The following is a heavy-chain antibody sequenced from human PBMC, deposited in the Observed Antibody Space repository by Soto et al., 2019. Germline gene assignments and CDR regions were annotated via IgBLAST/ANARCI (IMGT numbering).Heavy chain of an antibody. D-gene: IGHD3-22*01. CDR2: IYYSGST. V-gene: IGHV4-31*03. J-gene: IGHJ4*02. CDR3: ARDSSQVVMFDY. Sequence: QVQLQESGPGLVKPSQTLSLTCTVSGGSISSGGYYWSWIRQHPGKGLEWIGYIYYSGSTYYNPSLKRRVTISLDTSKNQFSLTLSSVTAADTAVYYCARDSSQVVMFDYWGQGTLVTVSS. CDR1: GGSISSGGYY.